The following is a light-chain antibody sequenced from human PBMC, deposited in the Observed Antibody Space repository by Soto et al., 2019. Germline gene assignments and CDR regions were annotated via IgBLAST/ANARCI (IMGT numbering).Light chain of an antibody. CDR1: QSVSNNY. Sequence: EIVLTQSPGTLSLSPGERATLSCRARQSVSNNYLAWYQQKPGQAPRLLIYGASNRAAGVPARFSGSGSGTDFTLTISDVEPEDFAVYYCHQRQSWPRTFGQGTKVDIK. CDR3: HQRQSWPRT. J-gene: IGKJ1*01. CDR2: GAS. V-gene: IGKV3-11*01.